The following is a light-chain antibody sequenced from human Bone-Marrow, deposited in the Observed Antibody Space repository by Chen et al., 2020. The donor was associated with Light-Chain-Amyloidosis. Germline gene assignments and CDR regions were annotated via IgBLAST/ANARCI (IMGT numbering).Light chain of an antibody. Sequence: SYELTQPPSVSVSPGQTPSITCSGDKLGDRYTYWYQLKSGQSPVLVIYEDKKRPSGIPERFSGSNSGNTATLTISGTQPMDEADYYCQAWDSSTVIFGGGTKLTVL. CDR1: KLGDRY. CDR3: QAWDSSTVI. V-gene: IGLV3-1*01. CDR2: EDK. J-gene: IGLJ2*01.